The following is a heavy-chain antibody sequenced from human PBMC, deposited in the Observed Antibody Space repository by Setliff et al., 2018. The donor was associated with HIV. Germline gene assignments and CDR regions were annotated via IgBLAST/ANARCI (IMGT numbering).Heavy chain of an antibody. CDR2: VFYTGST. V-gene: IGHV4-39*01. J-gene: IGHJ3*01. CDR1: GDSINNNNYY. Sequence: SETLSLTCSVPGDSINNNNYYWGWIRQPPGKGLEWIASVFYTGSTYYRPSLKSRVTLSVELSKNHFSLELTSVTAADTAVYYCARQSYYVTGSFYTDVFDLWGQGTVVTVSS. D-gene: IGHD3-10*01. CDR3: ARQSYYVTGSFYTDVFDL.